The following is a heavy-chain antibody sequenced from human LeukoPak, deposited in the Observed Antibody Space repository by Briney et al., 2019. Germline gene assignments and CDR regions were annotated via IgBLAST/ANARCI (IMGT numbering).Heavy chain of an antibody. CDR3: ARDSRYDRLGYYYYYMDV. J-gene: IGHJ6*03. V-gene: IGHV3-7*01. D-gene: IGHD5-12*01. CDR1: GFTFSSYW. CDR2: IKQDGSEK. Sequence: GGSLRLSCAASGFTFSSYWMSWVRQAPGKGLEWVANIKQDGSEKYYVDSVKGRFTISRDNAKNSLYLQMNSLRAEDTAVYYCARDSRYDRLGYYYYYMDVWGKGTTVTVSS.